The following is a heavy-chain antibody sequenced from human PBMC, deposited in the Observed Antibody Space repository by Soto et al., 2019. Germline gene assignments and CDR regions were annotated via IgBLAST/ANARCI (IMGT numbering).Heavy chain of an antibody. D-gene: IGHD3-16*01. CDR2: IYYSGTT. CDR1: GGSISSGDFY. J-gene: IGHJ6*02. CDR3: ARADMIRTFYYGMDV. Sequence: QVQLQESGPGLVKPSQTLSLTCTVSGGSISSGDFYWSWIRQHPGKGLEWIGYIYYSGTTYYNPSLKNRIPISVDTSKNQFSLKLSSVTAADTAVYYCARADMIRTFYYGMDVWGQGTTVTVSS. V-gene: IGHV4-31*03.